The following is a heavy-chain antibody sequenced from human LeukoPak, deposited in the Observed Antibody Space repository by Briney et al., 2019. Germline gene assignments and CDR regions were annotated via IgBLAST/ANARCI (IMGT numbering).Heavy chain of an antibody. CDR1: GGPISSYY. CDR2: IYYSGST. Sequence: SETLSLTCTVSGGPISSYYWSWIRQPPGKGLEWIGYIYYSGSTNYNPSLKSRVTISGDTSKNQFSLKLSSATAADTAVYYCARRYRSHSSSWSYYFDYWGQGTLVTVSS. D-gene: IGHD6-13*01. CDR3: ARRYRSHSSSWSYYFDY. V-gene: IGHV4-59*08. J-gene: IGHJ4*02.